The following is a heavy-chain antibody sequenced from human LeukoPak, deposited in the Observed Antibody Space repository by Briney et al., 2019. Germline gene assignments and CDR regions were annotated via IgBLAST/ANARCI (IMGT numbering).Heavy chain of an antibody. V-gene: IGHV3-23*01. CDR2: IRDSGDST. J-gene: IGHJ5*02. CDR3: ARGSGINHYNWFDP. CDR1: GFSFSSYA. D-gene: IGHD6-13*01. Sequence: GGSLILSCAASGFSFSSYAMNWVRQAPGKGLEWVSGIRDSGDSTFYADSVKGRFTISRDNSKNTLSLHMDSLRADDTALYYCARGSGINHYNWFDPWGQGTLVTVSS.